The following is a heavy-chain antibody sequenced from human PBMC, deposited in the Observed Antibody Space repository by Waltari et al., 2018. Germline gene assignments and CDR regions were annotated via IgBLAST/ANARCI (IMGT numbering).Heavy chain of an antibody. V-gene: IGHV4-38-2*02. CDR3: ARDLAAAGTVGWFDP. CDR2: IYHSGST. Sequence: QVQLQESGPGLVKPSETLSLTCAVSGYSISSGYYWGWIRQPPGKGLEWIGSIYHSGSTYYNPSLKSRVTISVDTSKNQFSLKLSSVTAADTAVYYCARDLAAAGTVGWFDPWGQGTLVTVSS. J-gene: IGHJ5*02. D-gene: IGHD6-13*01. CDR1: GYSISSGYY.